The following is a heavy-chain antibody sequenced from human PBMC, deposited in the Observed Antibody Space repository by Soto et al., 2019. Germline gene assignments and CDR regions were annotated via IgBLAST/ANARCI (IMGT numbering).Heavy chain of an antibody. CDR1: GFTFSSYS. V-gene: IGHV3-21*01. Sequence: EVQLVESGGGLVKPGGSLRLSCAASGFTFSSYSMNWVRQAPGKGLEWVSSISSGSDYIFYADSVKGRFTISRDNAKNSLFLQMKSLTAEDTAVYYCARSPVGEAFNVWGQGTVVTGSS. CDR3: ARSPVGEAFNV. J-gene: IGHJ3*01. CDR2: ISSGSDYI.